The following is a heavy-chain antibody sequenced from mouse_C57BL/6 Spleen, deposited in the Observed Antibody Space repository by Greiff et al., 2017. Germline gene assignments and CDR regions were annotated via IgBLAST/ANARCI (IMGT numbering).Heavy chain of an antibody. Sequence: QVQLQQPGAELVKPGASVKMSCTASGYTFTSYWITWVKQRPGQGLEWIGDIYPGSGSTNYNEKFKSKATLTVDTSSSTAYMHLSSLTSEDSAVYYCARCGDYDLRGFAYWGQGTLVTVSA. J-gene: IGHJ3*01. CDR1: GYTFTSYW. CDR3: ARCGDYDLRGFAY. D-gene: IGHD2-4*01. CDR2: IYPGSGST. V-gene: IGHV1-55*01.